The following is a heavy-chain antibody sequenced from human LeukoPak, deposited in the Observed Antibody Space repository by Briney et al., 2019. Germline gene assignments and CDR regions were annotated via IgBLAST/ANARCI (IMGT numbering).Heavy chain of an antibody. CDR3: ASSLPPR. Sequence: SETLSLTCNVSGGSIRGYYWSWIRQPPGKGLEWIGYIYSSGSTNYNPSLKSRVTMSVDTSKNQFSLKVSSVTAADTAVYYCASSLPPRWGQGTLVTVSS. J-gene: IGHJ4*02. V-gene: IGHV4-59*01. CDR1: GGSIRGYY. CDR2: IYSSGST. D-gene: IGHD6-6*01.